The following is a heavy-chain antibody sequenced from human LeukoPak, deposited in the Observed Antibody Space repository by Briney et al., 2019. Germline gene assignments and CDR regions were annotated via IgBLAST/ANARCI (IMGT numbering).Heavy chain of an antibody. CDR3: ARRTGYSTSRLDY. D-gene: IGHD6-13*01. CDR1: GGSFSGYY. Sequence: SETLSLTCAVYGGSFSGYYWGWIRQPPGKGLEWIGEINHSGSTNYNPSLKSRVTISVDTSKNQFSLKLSSVTAADTAVYYCARRTGYSTSRLDYWGQGTLVTVSS. V-gene: IGHV4-34*01. CDR2: INHSGST. J-gene: IGHJ4*02.